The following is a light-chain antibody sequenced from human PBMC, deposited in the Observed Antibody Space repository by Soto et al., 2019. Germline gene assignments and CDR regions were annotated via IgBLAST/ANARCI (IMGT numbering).Light chain of an antibody. J-gene: IGLJ2*01. CDR1: SSDVGGYNY. V-gene: IGLV2-14*03. Sequence: QSVLTQPASVSGSPGQSITISCTGTSSDVGGYNYISWYQQHPGNAPKFIIYDVRNRPSGVSNRFSGSRSGNTASLTISGLPAEDEADYYCSSYTSSNTVIFGGGTKLTVL. CDR3: SSYTSSNTVI. CDR2: DVR.